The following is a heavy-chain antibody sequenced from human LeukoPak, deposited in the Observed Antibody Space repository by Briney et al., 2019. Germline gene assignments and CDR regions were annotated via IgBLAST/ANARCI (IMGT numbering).Heavy chain of an antibody. CDR1: GYTFTSYY. V-gene: IGHV1-46*01. Sequence: ASVKVSCKAPGYTFTSYYMHWVRQAPGQGLEWMGIINPSGGSTSYAQKFQGRVTTTRDTSTSTVYMELSSLRSEDTAVYYCARTHYGAPSDYWGQGTLVTVSS. J-gene: IGHJ4*02. D-gene: IGHD4-17*01. CDR3: ARTHYGAPSDY. CDR2: INPSGGST.